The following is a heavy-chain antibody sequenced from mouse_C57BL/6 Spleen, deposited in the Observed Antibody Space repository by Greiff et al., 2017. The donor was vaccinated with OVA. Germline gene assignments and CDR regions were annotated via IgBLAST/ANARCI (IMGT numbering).Heavy chain of an antibody. CDR3: AKMGTDYDYAMDY. V-gene: IGHV2-5*01. CDR2: IWRGGST. J-gene: IGHJ4*01. CDR1: GFSLTSYG. D-gene: IGHD2-4*01. Sequence: VKLMESGPGLVQPSQSLSITCTVSGFSLTSYGVHWVRQSPGKGLEWLGVIWRGGSTDYNAAFMSRLSITKDNSKSQVFFKMNSLQADDTAIYYCAKMGTDYDYAMDYWGQGTSVTVSS.